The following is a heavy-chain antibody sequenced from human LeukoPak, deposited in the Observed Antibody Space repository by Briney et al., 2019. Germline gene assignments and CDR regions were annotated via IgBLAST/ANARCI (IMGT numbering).Heavy chain of an antibody. V-gene: IGHV1-2*02. J-gene: IGHJ6*03. CDR2: VNPDSGGT. CDR1: RYTFTGYY. D-gene: IGHD3-10*01. Sequence: ASVKVSCKASRYTFTGYYMHWVRQAPGQGLEWMGWVNPDSGGTDYAQKFQGRVTMTRDTSISTAYMELSRLRSDDTAVYYCARNLYSGTSLPYYYYYYMDVWGKGTAVTASS. CDR3: ARNLYSGTSLPYYYYYYMDV.